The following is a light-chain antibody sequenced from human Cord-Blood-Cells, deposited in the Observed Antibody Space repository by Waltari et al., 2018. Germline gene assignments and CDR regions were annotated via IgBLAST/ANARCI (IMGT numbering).Light chain of an antibody. CDR1: QSVLYSSNNKNY. CDR3: QQYYSTPHT. Sequence: DIVMTQSPDSLAVSLGVRATINCKSSQSVLYSSNNKNYLAWYQQKPEQPPKLRIYWAATRKSGVPDRFSGRGSGTDFTLTISSLQAEDVAVYYCQQYYSTPHTFGQGTKLEIK. CDR2: WAA. J-gene: IGKJ2*01. V-gene: IGKV4-1*01.